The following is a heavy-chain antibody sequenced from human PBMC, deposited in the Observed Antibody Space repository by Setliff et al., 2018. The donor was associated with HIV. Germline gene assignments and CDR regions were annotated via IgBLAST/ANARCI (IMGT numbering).Heavy chain of an antibody. V-gene: IGHV5-51*01. J-gene: IGHJ4*02. CDR2: IYPDESDS. Sequence: GESLKISCKGSGYSFPTYWIAWVRQMPGEGLEWMGVIYPDESDSRYSPSFRGQVTISADKSINTAYLQWSSLKASDTAMYYCARVDMGYYYDSSGYSHFDHWGQGTLVTSPQ. CDR1: GYSFPTYW. CDR3: ARVDMGYYYDSSGYSHFDH. D-gene: IGHD3-22*01.